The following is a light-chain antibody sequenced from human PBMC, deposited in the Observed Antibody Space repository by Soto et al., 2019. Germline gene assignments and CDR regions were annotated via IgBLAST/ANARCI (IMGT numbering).Light chain of an antibody. CDR3: HQRQSWPRT. J-gene: IGKJ1*01. CDR2: GAS. CDR1: QSVSSY. V-gene: IGKV3-11*01. Sequence: EIVLTQSPATLSLSPGERATLSCRASQSVSSYLAWYQQKPGQAPRLLIYGASSRATGIPDRFSASGSGTDFTLTISDVQPEDFALYYCHQRQSWPRTFGQGTRWIS.